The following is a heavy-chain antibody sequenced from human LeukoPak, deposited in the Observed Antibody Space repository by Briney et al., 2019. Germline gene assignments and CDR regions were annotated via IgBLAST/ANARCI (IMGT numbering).Heavy chain of an antibody. D-gene: IGHD3-22*01. Sequence: PGGSLRLSCAASGLTFSSYAMSWVRQAPGKGLEWVSAISGSGGSTYYADSVKGRFTISRDNSKNTLYLQMNSLRAKDTAVYYCGGNYYDSRRYYFDYWGQGTLVTVSS. J-gene: IGHJ4*02. CDR1: GLTFSSYA. CDR2: ISGSGGST. CDR3: GGNYYDSRRYYFDY. V-gene: IGHV3-23*01.